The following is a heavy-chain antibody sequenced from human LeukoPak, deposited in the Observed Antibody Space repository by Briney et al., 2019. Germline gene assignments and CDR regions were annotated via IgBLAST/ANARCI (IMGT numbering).Heavy chain of an antibody. Sequence: ASVKVSCKASGYTFTGYYMHWVRQAPGQGLEWMGWINPNSGGTNCAQKFQGRVTMTRDTSISTAYMELSRLRSDDTAVYYCARARWLLRYFDYWGQGTLVTVSS. CDR3: ARARWLLRYFDY. D-gene: IGHD2-21*02. CDR1: GYTFTGYY. CDR2: INPNSGGT. V-gene: IGHV1-2*02. J-gene: IGHJ4*02.